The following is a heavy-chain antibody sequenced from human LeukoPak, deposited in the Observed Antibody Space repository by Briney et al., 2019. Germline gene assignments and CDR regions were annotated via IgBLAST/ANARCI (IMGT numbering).Heavy chain of an antibody. CDR1: GGSISNHY. Sequence: SETLSLTCTVSGGSISNHYWSWIRQPPGKGLEWIGYIYYSGSTNYNPSLKSRVTISVDTSKNQFPLKLSSVTAADTAVYYCARLSVAAAGTGLDYWGQGTLVTVSS. V-gene: IGHV4-59*11. J-gene: IGHJ4*02. CDR3: ARLSVAAAGTGLDY. CDR2: IYYSGST. D-gene: IGHD6-13*01.